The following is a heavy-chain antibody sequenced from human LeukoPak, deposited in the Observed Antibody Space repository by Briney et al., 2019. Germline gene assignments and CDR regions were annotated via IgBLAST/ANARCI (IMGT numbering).Heavy chain of an antibody. D-gene: IGHD2-2*01. V-gene: IGHV3-9*01. J-gene: IGHJ3*02. CDR1: GFTFDDYA. CDR3: AKDTRVVPAAGAFDI. Sequence: GGSLRLSCAASGFTFDDYAMHWVRQAPGKGLEWVSGISWNSGSIGYADSVKGRFTISRDNAKNSLYLQMNSLRAEDTALYYCAKDTRVVPAAGAFDIWGQGTMVTVSS. CDR2: ISWNSGSI.